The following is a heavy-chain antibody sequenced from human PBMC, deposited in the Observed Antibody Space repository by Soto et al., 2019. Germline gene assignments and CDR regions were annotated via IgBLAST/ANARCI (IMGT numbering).Heavy chain of an antibody. CDR3: ARSGEAASDFDY. D-gene: IGHD6-13*01. Sequence: TASITCAVPGESISSGGYSWGWIRQPTGKGLEWIGYIYHSGSTYYNPSLKSRVTISVDRSKNQFSLKLSSVPAADTAVYYCARSGEAASDFDYWGQGTLVTVSS. V-gene: IGHV4-30-2*01. J-gene: IGHJ4*02. CDR2: IYHSGST. CDR1: GESISSGGYS.